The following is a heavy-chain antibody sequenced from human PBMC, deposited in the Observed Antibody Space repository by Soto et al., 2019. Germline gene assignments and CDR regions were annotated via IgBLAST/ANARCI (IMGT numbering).Heavy chain of an antibody. Sequence: QLQLQESGSGLVKPSQTLSLTCAVSGGSISSGGYSWSWIRQPPGKGLEWIGYIYHSGSTYYNPSLKRAFPISVDTSKNQFSLKLSSVTAADTAVYYCARGQVVAAQHWGQGTLATVSS. J-gene: IGHJ4*02. D-gene: IGHD2-15*01. CDR3: ARGQVVAAQH. CDR2: IYHSGST. V-gene: IGHV4-30-2*01. CDR1: GGSISSGGYS.